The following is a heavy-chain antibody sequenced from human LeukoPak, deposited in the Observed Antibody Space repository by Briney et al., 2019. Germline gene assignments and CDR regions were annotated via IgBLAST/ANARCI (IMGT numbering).Heavy chain of an antibody. CDR1: GGSISSGDYH. D-gene: IGHD1-14*01. J-gene: IGHJ3*02. CDR3: ARDLAPSGADAFDI. V-gene: IGHV4-30-4*08. Sequence: SETLSLTCTVSGGSISSGDYHWSWIRQPPGKGLEWIGYIYYSGSTYYNPSLKSRVTISVDTARNQFSLKLSSVTAADTAMYYCARDLAPSGADAFDIWGQGTMVTVSS. CDR2: IYYSGST.